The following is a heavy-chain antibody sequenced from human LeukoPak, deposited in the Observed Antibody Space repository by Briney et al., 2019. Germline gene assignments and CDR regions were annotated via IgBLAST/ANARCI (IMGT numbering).Heavy chain of an antibody. D-gene: IGHD3-22*01. Sequence: GGSLRLSCTASGLTFGDYAMSWVRKAPGKGLEWVGFIRSKAYGGTTEYAASVKGRFTISRDDSKSIAYLQMNSLKTEDTAVYYCTRSGDSSGYYTYYFDYWGQGTLVTVSS. J-gene: IGHJ4*02. V-gene: IGHV3-49*04. CDR3: TRSGDSSGYYTYYFDY. CDR2: IRSKAYGGTT. CDR1: GLTFGDYA.